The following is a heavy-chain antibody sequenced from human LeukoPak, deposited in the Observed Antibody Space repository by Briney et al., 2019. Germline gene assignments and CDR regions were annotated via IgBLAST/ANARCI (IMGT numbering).Heavy chain of an antibody. Sequence: ASVKVSCKASGYTFNGYYMHWVRQAPGQGLEWMGWINPNSGGTNYAQKFQGRVTMTRDTYISTAYMELSRLRSDDTTVYYCARDRDWNYFDYWGQGTLVTVSS. CDR3: ARDRDWNYFDY. J-gene: IGHJ4*02. D-gene: IGHD3/OR15-3a*01. CDR2: INPNSGGT. V-gene: IGHV1-2*02. CDR1: GYTFNGYY.